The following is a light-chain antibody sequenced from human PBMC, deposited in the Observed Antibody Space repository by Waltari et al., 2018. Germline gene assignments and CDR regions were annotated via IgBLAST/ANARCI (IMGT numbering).Light chain of an antibody. CDR3: SSFATSGIWV. CDR2: EDS. J-gene: IGLJ3*02. V-gene: IGLV2-23*01. Sequence: QSALTQPASVAGSPGQSITICCTGTNSDIGNYNLVTWYQQYPGKAPKLVIYEDSQLPSGVSHRFSVSKSGNTASLTISGLQADDESDFHCSSFATSGIWVFGGGTRLTVL. CDR1: NSDIGNYNL.